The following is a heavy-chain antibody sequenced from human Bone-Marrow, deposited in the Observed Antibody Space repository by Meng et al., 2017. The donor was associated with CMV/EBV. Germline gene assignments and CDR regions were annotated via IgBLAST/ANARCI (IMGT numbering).Heavy chain of an antibody. Sequence: GESLKISCAASGFNFKTYWMTWVRQAPGKGLEWVANIKEDGTEKNYADSVKGRFTISRDNAKNSLYLQMNSLRAEDTAVYYCARTVAGTGSAGFDPWGQGTLVTVYS. CDR1: GFNFKTYW. CDR3: ARTVAGTGSAGFDP. D-gene: IGHD6-19*01. CDR2: IKEDGTEK. V-gene: IGHV3-7*01. J-gene: IGHJ5*02.